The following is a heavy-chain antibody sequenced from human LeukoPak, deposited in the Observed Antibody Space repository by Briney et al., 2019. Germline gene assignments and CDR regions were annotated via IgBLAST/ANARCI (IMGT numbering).Heavy chain of an antibody. CDR2: ISSSGGST. V-gene: IGHV3-23*01. Sequence: GGSLGLSCAASGFTFSSYAMSWVRQAPGKGLEWVSAISSSGGSTYYADSVKGRFTISRDNSKNTLYLQMNSLRAEDTAVYYCAKVWDTYYYDSSGSFDYWGQGTLVTVSS. CDR1: GFTFSSYA. CDR3: AKVWDTYYYDSSGSFDY. J-gene: IGHJ4*02. D-gene: IGHD3-22*01.